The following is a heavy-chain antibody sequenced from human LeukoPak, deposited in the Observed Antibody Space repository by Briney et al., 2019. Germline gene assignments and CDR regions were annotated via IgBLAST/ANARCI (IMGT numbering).Heavy chain of an antibody. Sequence: ASVKVSCKASGYTFTSYAMHWVRQAPGQRLEWMGWINAGNGNTKYSQKFQDRVTITRDTSASTAYMELSSLRSEDTAVYYCARGYGDYFDYWGQGTLVTVSS. CDR1: GYTFTSYA. CDR2: INAGNGNT. V-gene: IGHV1-3*01. D-gene: IGHD4-17*01. CDR3: ARGYGDYFDY. J-gene: IGHJ4*02.